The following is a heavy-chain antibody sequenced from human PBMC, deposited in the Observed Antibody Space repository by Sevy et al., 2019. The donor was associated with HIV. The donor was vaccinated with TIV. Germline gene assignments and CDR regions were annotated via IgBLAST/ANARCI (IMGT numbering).Heavy chain of an antibody. Sequence: GGSLRLSCDASGFTFDMYWMQWVRQAPGKGLEWVANIRQDGNEIYYAASVRGRFTISRDNAKGSLYLQMNNLRVEDTATYYCAPRYFDLWGQGTLVTVSS. CDR3: APRYFDL. CDR1: GFTFDMYW. J-gene: IGHJ4*02. CDR2: IRQDGNEI. V-gene: IGHV3-7*03.